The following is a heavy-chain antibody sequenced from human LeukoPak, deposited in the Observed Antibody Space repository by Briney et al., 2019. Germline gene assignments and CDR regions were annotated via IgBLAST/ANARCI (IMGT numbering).Heavy chain of an antibody. Sequence: SETLSLTCTVSGGSISSSSYYWGWVRQPPGKGLEWIGSIYYSGSTYYNPSLKSRVTISVDTSKNQFSLKLSSVTAADTAVYHCARLGFPYFDYWSQGTLVTVSS. V-gene: IGHV4-39*01. J-gene: IGHJ4*02. CDR1: GGSISSSSYY. CDR2: IYYSGST. D-gene: IGHD2-2*03. CDR3: ARLGFPYFDY.